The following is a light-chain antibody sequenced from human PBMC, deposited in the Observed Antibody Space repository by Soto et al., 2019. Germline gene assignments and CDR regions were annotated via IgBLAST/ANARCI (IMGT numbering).Light chain of an antibody. CDR3: SSYTSTSPWV. J-gene: IGLJ3*02. V-gene: IGLV2-14*01. Sequence: QSALTQSASVSGSPGQSITISCTGTSSDVGGYNYVSWYQQHPGKAPKLIIYDVSNRPSGVSTRFSGSKSGNTASLTISGLQAEDEADYSCSSYTSTSPWVFGGGTKLTV. CDR1: SSDVGGYNY. CDR2: DVS.